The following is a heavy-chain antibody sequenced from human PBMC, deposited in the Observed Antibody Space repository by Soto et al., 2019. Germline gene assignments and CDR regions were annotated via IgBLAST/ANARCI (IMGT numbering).Heavy chain of an antibody. D-gene: IGHD6-13*01. V-gene: IGHV3-48*02. J-gene: IGHJ3*02. CDR3: ARDLFSIAAVLGGGAGENAFDI. CDR1: GFTFSSYS. Sequence: EVQLVESGGGLVQPGGSLRLSCAASGFTFSSYSMNWVRQAPGKGLEWVSYISSSSSTIYYADSVKGRFTISRDNAKNSLDLQMNSLRDEDTAVYYCARDLFSIAAVLGGGAGENAFDIWGQGTMVTVSS. CDR2: ISSSSSTI.